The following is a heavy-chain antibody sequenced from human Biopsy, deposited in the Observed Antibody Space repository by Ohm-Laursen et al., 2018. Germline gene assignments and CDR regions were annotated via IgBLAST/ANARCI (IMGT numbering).Heavy chain of an antibody. CDR2: IIPILGTV. V-gene: IGHV1-69*04. CDR3: ASGDIGGIGLDV. J-gene: IGHJ6*02. Sequence: SVKVSCNASGDTFTTSAISWVRQVHGQGLDWMGRIIPILGTVDYGQNFQGRVTIRADTSTTFLELTSLRYDDTAVYYCASGDIGGIGLDVWGLGTTVTVSS. D-gene: IGHD3-10*01. CDR1: GDTFTTSA.